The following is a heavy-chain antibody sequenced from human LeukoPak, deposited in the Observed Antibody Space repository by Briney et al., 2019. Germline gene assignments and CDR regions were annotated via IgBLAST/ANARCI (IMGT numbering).Heavy chain of an antibody. J-gene: IGHJ4*02. CDR2: XNPTTGXA. V-gene: IGHV1-2*02. Sequence: ASVKVSCKASGYTFTDYYLHWXXXXPGQXXXXXXXXNPTTGXANFARKFQXRXSXXRDTSINTAYMELSSLRSDDTAVYYCLPGILVAGTLLTVDYWGQGTLVTVSS. CDR3: LPGILVAGTLLTVDY. CDR1: GYTFTDYY. D-gene: IGHD6-19*01.